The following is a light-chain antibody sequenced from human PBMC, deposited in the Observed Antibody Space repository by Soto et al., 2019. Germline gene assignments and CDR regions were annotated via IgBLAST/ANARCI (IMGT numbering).Light chain of an antibody. V-gene: IGKV3-11*01. CDR1: QSVSSY. Sequence: EIVLTQSPATLSLSPGERATLSCRASQSVSSYLAWYQQKPGQAPRLLIYDASNRATCIPARFSGSGSGTDFTLTISSLEPEDFAVYYCQQRSNWPPFTFGTGTKVDIK. CDR2: DAS. CDR3: QQRSNWPPFT. J-gene: IGKJ3*01.